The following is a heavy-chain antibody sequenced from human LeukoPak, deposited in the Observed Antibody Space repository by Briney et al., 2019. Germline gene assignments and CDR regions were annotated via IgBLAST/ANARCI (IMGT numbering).Heavy chain of an antibody. CDR3: ARESCSSTSCYGWFDA. D-gene: IGHD2-2*01. V-gene: IGHV1-18*01. CDR1: GYTFTSYG. CDR2: ISAYNGNT. Sequence: GASVKVSCKASGYTFTSYGISWVRQAPGQGLEWMGWISAYNGNTNYAQKLQGRVTMTTDTSTSTAYMELSRLRSDDTAVYYCARESCSSTSCYGWFDAWGQGTLVTVSS. J-gene: IGHJ5*02.